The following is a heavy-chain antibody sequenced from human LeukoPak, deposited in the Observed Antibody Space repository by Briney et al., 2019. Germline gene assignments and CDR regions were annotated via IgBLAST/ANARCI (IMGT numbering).Heavy chain of an antibody. Sequence: GGSLRLSCAASGFTFSSYAMSWVRQAPGKGLEWVSAISGPAGSWDYADSVKGRFTISRDNSKNTLFLQMNSLRAEDTAIYYCAKKVGLVSAPLYYFDVWCQGTLVTVSS. CDR2: ISGPAGSW. CDR1: GFTFSSYA. J-gene: IGHJ4*02. CDR3: AKKVGLVSAPLYYFDV. V-gene: IGHV3-23*01. D-gene: IGHD5/OR15-5a*01.